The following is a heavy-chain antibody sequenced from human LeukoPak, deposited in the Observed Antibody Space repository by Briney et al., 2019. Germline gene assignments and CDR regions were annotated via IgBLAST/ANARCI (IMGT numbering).Heavy chain of an antibody. J-gene: IGHJ4*02. CDR3: ARDTGKSGYPDY. D-gene: IGHD3-3*01. CDR1: GGSISSYY. Sequence: SETLSLTCTVSGGSISSYYWSWIRQPAGKAPEWIGRIYSSGIINYNPSLKSRVTMSLDNSKNQLSLKLSYVTIADTAVYYCARDTGKSGYPDYWGQGTLVTVSS. CDR2: IYSSGII. V-gene: IGHV4-4*07.